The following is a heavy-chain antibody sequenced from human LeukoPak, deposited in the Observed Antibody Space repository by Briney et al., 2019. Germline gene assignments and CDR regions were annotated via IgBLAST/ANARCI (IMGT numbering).Heavy chain of an antibody. D-gene: IGHD3-16*01. Sequence: GGSLRLSCAASGFTFSDYYMSWIRQAPGKGLEWISYISSSGSNIYYADSVKGRFTISRDNAKNSLYLQMNSLRAEDTAVYYCARWGETDAFDIWGQGTMVTVSS. CDR2: ISSSGSNI. V-gene: IGHV3-11*04. CDR3: ARWGETDAFDI. CDR1: GFTFSDYY. J-gene: IGHJ3*02.